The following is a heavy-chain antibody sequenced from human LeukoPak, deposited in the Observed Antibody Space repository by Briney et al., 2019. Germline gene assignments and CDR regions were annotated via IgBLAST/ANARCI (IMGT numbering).Heavy chain of an antibody. CDR3: ARAFDY. Sequence: GGSLRLSCAASGFTFSSYDMNWVRQAPGKGLEWVSYISSSGSIYNADSVKGRFTISRDNAKNSPYLQMNSLRAEDTAVYYCARAFDYWGQGTLVTVSS. CDR2: ISSSGSI. CDR1: GFTFSSYD. V-gene: IGHV3-48*01. J-gene: IGHJ4*02.